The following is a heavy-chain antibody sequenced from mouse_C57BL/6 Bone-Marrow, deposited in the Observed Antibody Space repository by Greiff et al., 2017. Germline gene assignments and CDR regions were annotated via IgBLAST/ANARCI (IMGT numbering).Heavy chain of an antibody. CDR3: ARGSTMVTYYAMDY. Sequence: QVQLQQPGAELVRPGSSVKLSCKASGYTFTSYWMHWVKQRPIQGLEWIGNIDPSDSETHYNQKFKDKATLTVDKSSSTAYMQLSSLTSEDSAVYYCARGSTMVTYYAMDYWGQGTSVTVSS. CDR2: IDPSDSET. D-gene: IGHD2-2*01. CDR1: GYTFTSYW. V-gene: IGHV1-52*01. J-gene: IGHJ4*01.